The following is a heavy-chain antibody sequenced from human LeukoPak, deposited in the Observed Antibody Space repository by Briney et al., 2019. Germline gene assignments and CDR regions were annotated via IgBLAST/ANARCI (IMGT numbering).Heavy chain of an antibody. J-gene: IGHJ4*02. Sequence: SETLSLTCTVSGGSISSYYWSCIRQPPGKGLEWIGYIYYSGSTNYNPSLKSRVTISVDTSKNQFSLKLSSVTAADTAVYYCARRASEYCSGGSCYIEDFDYWGQGTLVTVSS. CDR2: IYYSGST. D-gene: IGHD2-15*01. CDR1: GGSISSYY. CDR3: ARRASEYCSGGSCYIEDFDY. V-gene: IGHV4-59*08.